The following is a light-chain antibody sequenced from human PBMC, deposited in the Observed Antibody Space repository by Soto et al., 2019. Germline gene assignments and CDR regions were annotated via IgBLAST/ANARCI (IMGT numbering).Light chain of an antibody. Sequence: ETVLTQSPGTVSLSPGERATLSCRTSQSVNSNYLAWYQQKPGQAPRLLIYGLFNRATVIPDRFSGSPSGTDFTLTISGLEPEDSAVYYCQNYDGSPRTFGQGTKLEIK. CDR2: GLF. V-gene: IGKV3-20*01. J-gene: IGKJ2*01. CDR1: QSVNSNY. CDR3: QNYDGSPRT.